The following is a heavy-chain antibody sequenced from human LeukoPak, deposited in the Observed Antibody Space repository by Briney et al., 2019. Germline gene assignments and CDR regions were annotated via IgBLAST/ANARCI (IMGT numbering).Heavy chain of an antibody. J-gene: IGHJ6*02. D-gene: IGHD2-2*01. Sequence: GGSLRLSCVASGFSFSSYSMNWIRQAPGKGLEWVSYISNSSTATQYADSVKGRFTISRDNAKNSLYLQMNSLRVEDTAVYYCARVKIKVPAHYYYGMDVWGQGTTVTVSS. V-gene: IGHV3-48*04. CDR1: GFSFSSYS. CDR2: ISNSSTAT. CDR3: ARVKIKVPAHYYYGMDV.